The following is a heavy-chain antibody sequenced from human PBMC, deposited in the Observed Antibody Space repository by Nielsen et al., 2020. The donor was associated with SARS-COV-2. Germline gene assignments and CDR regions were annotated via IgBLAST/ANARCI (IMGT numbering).Heavy chain of an antibody. V-gene: IGHV2-26*01. D-gene: IGHD3-22*01. Sequence: SGPTLVKPTETLTLTCTVSGFSLSNARMGVSWIRQPPGKALEWLAHIFSNDEKSYSTSLKSRLTISKDTSKSQVVLTMTNMDPVDTATYYRARIRYYYDSSGYSYYFDYWGQGTLVTVSS. CDR2: IFSNDEK. CDR1: GFSLSNARMG. CDR3: ARIRYYYDSSGYSYYFDY. J-gene: IGHJ4*02.